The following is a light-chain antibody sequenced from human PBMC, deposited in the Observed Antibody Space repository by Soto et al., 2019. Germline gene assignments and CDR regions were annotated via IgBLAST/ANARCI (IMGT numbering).Light chain of an antibody. CDR3: SSYTSSSTYEV. CDR2: DVS. V-gene: IGLV2-14*01. CDR1: SSDVGGYNY. J-gene: IGLJ2*01. Sequence: QSVLTQPDSVSGSPGQSITISCTGTSSDVGGYNYVSWYQQHPGKAPKLMIYDVSNRPSGVSNRFSGSKSGNTASLTISGLQAEDEADYYCSSYTSSSTYEVFGGGTKVTVL.